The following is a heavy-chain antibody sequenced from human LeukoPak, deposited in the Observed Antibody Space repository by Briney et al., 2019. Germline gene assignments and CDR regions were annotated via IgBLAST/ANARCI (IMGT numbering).Heavy chain of an antibody. Sequence: GGSLRLSCAASGFTFSSYAMSWVRQAPGKGLEWVSYISSSGSTIYYADSVKGRFTISRDNAKNSLYLQMNSLRAEDTAVYYCARDFGGYCSSTSCSPGAFDIWGQGTMVTVSS. D-gene: IGHD2-2*01. CDR1: GFTFSSYA. CDR3: ARDFGGYCSSTSCSPGAFDI. V-gene: IGHV3-48*04. CDR2: ISSSGSTI. J-gene: IGHJ3*02.